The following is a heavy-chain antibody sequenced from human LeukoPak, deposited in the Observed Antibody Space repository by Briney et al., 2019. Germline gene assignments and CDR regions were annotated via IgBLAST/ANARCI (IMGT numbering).Heavy chain of an antibody. CDR1: GFTFDDYA. J-gene: IGHJ4*02. Sequence: PGRSLRLSCAASGFTFDDYAMHWVRQAPGKGLEWVSGISWNSGSIGYADSVKGRFTISRDNAKNSLYLQMNSLRAEDMALYYCAKDSTDSGSYLLDYWGQGTLVTVSS. CDR2: ISWNSGSI. V-gene: IGHV3-9*03. CDR3: AKDSTDSGSYLLDY. D-gene: IGHD1-26*01.